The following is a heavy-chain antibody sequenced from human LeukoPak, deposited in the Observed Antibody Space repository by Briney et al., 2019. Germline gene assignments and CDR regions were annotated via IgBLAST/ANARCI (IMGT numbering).Heavy chain of an antibody. Sequence: ASVNVSCKASGYTFTSYGISWMRQAPGQGLEWMGCISAYNGNTNYAQKLQGRVTMTTDTSTSTVYMELRSLRSDDTAVYYCARDRSRIAAAGIGDYWGQGTLVTVSS. J-gene: IGHJ4*02. CDR3: ARDRSRIAAAGIGDY. CDR2: ISAYNGNT. V-gene: IGHV1-18*01. D-gene: IGHD6-13*01. CDR1: GYTFTSYG.